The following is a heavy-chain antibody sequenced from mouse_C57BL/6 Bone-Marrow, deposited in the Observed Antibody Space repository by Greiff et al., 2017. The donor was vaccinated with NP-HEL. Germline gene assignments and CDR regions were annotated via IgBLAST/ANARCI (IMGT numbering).Heavy chain of an antibody. D-gene: IGHD2-4*01. J-gene: IGHJ2*01. CDR3: ARYCDYAEGGFYY. CDR1: GYAFSSSW. CDR2: IYPGDGGT. Sequence: VQLVESGPELVKPGASVKISCKASGYAFSSSWMNWVKQRPGKGLEWIGRIYPGDGGTTYNGKFKGKATLTADKSSSTAYMQLSSLTSEDSAVYFCARYCDYAEGGFYYWGQGTTLTVSS. V-gene: IGHV1-82*01.